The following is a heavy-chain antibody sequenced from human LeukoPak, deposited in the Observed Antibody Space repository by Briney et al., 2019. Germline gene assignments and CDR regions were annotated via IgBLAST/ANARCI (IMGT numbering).Heavy chain of an antibody. V-gene: IGHV1-2*02. CDR1: GYTFTGYY. J-gene: IGHJ4*02. Sequence: GASVKVSCKASGYTFTGYYMHWVLQAPGQGLEWMGWINPNSGGTNYAQKFQGRVTMTRDTSISTAYMELSRLRSDDTAVYYCARVAGDGYYFDYWGQGTLVTVSS. D-gene: IGHD6-19*01. CDR2: INPNSGGT. CDR3: ARVAGDGYYFDY.